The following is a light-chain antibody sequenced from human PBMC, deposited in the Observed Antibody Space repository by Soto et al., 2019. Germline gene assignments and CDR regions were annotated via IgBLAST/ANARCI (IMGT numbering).Light chain of an antibody. V-gene: IGLV1-51*01. CDR1: SSNIGNNY. CDR2: DNS. Sequence: QSVLTQPPSVSATPGQKVTISCSGSSSNIGNNYVSWYQQLPRAAPILLIYDNSKRPSGIPDRFSGSKSGTSATLAITGLQTGNEADYYCGTWDSSLSAFVFGAGTKVTV. J-gene: IGLJ1*01. CDR3: GTWDSSLSAFV.